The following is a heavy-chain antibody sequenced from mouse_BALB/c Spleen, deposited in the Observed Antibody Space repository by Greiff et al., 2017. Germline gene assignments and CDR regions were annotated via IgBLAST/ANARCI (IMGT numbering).Heavy chain of an antibody. V-gene: IGHV5-6-3*01. CDR2: INSNGGST. CDR1: GFTFSSYG. J-gene: IGHJ3*01. CDR3: AREGPWFAY. Sequence: EVQLVESGGGLVQPGGSLKLSCAASGFTFSSYGMSWVRQTPDKRLELVATINSNGGSTYYPDSVKGRFTISRDNAKNTLYLQMSSLKSEDTAMYYCAREGPWFAYWGQGTLVTVSA.